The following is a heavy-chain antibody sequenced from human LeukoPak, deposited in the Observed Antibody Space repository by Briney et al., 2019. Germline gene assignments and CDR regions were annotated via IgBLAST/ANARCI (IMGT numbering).Heavy chain of an antibody. CDR3: ARALVWFGEYYFDY. Sequence: PGGSLRLSCAASGFTGSSNYMSWVRQAPGKGLEWVSVIYSGGSTYYADSVKGRFTISRDNSKNTLYLQMNSLRAEDTAVYYCARALVWFGEYYFDYWGQGTLVTVSS. CDR2: IYSGGST. D-gene: IGHD3-10*01. J-gene: IGHJ4*02. CDR1: GFTGSSNY. V-gene: IGHV3-66*01.